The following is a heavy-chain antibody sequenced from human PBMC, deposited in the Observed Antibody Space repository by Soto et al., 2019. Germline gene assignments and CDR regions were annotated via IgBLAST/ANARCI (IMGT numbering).Heavy chain of an antibody. J-gene: IGHJ4*02. D-gene: IGHD2-2*01. CDR1: GXSVSSYV. CDR3: ARHHSFCTSTSCYFDY. CDR2: IKEDGSEK. V-gene: IGHV3-7*03. Sequence: GSLRLSCAASGXSVSSYVMTWVRLAPVKGLEWVANIKEDGSEKFYVDPVKGRFTISRENAKNPLYVQMNSLRDDETAVYYCARHHSFCTSTSCYFDYWGQGTQVTVSS.